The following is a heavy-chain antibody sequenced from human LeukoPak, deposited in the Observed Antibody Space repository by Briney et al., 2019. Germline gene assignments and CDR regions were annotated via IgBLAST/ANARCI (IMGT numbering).Heavy chain of an antibody. CDR2: IKQDGGEK. Sequence: GGSLRLSCAASGFTFSSYSMNWVRQAPGKGLEWVANIKQDGGEKTYVDSVKGRFTISRDNAENTLYLQMNSLRVADTAVYYCARGTAMEIYFYGMDVWGQGTTVTVSS. CDR3: ARGTAMEIYFYGMDV. D-gene: IGHD2-21*02. V-gene: IGHV3-7*03. J-gene: IGHJ6*02. CDR1: GFTFSSYS.